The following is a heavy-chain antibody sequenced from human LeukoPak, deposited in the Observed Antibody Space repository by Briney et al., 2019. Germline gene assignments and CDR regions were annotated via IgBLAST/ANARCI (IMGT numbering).Heavy chain of an antibody. CDR1: GYTFTGYY. Sequence: GASVKVSCKACGYTFTGYYMHWVRQAPGRGLEWMGRINPNSGGTHYAQKFQGRVTITRDTPIRTAYMELSRLRSDDTAVYYCARTRIAAAGYYFDYWGQGTLVTVSS. CDR2: INPNSGGT. D-gene: IGHD6-13*01. V-gene: IGHV1-2*06. J-gene: IGHJ4*02. CDR3: ARTRIAAAGYYFDY.